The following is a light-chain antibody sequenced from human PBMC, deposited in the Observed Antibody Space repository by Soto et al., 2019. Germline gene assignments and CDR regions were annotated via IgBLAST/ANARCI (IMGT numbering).Light chain of an antibody. CDR2: GAS. Sequence: EIVMTQSPATLSVSPGERATLSCRASQSVSSNLAWYQQKPGQAPRLLIYGASSRATGIPARFSGSGSGTEFTLTISSLQSEDFAVYYCQQRIQWPRYSFGLGTKLEIK. J-gene: IGKJ2*03. CDR1: QSVSSN. CDR3: QQRIQWPRYS. V-gene: IGKV3-15*01.